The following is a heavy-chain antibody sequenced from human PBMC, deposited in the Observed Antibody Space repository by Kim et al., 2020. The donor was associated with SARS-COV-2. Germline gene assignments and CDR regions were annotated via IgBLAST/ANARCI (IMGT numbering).Heavy chain of an antibody. D-gene: IGHD4-17*01. V-gene: IGHV4-59*01. CDR3: ACMTTVTNYWYFDL. Sequence: PALKGRVTISVETSKNQFSLKLSSVTAADTAVYYCACMTTVTNYWYFDLWGRGTLVTVSS. J-gene: IGHJ2*01.